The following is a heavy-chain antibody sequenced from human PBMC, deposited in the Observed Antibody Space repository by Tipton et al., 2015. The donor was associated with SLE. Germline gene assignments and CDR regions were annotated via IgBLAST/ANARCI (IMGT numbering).Heavy chain of an antibody. CDR2: IYPDDSNT. CDR1: GYTFTGYY. V-gene: IGHV5-51*01. J-gene: IGHJ4*02. Sequence: QSGPEVKKPGASVKVSCKASGYTFTGYYVHWVRQMPGKGLEWMGIIYPDDSNTRYSPSFQGQVTISADKSISTAYLQWSSLKASDTAMYYCARRSVLMVPASFDYWGQGTLVTVSS. CDR3: ARRSVLMVPASFDY. D-gene: IGHD2-8*01.